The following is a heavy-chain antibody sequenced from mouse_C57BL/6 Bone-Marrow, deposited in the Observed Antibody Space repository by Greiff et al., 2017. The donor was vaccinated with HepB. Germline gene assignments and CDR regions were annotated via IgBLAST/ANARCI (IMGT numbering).Heavy chain of an antibody. D-gene: IGHD4-1*01. V-gene: IGHV1-19*01. Sequence: VQLKQSGPVLVKPGASVKMSCKASGYTFTDYYMNWVKQSHGKSLEWIGVINPYNGGTSYNQKFKGKATLTVDKSSSTAYMELNSLTSEDSAVYYCARRENTGSYYFDYWGQGTTLTVSS. CDR1: GYTFTDYY. CDR3: ARRENTGSYYFDY. J-gene: IGHJ2*01. CDR2: INPYNGGT.